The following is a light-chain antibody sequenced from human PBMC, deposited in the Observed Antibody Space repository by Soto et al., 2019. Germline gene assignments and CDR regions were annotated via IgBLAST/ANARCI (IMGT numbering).Light chain of an antibody. CDR3: QQYGSSLPNT. V-gene: IGKV3-20*01. J-gene: IGKJ2*01. Sequence: EIVLTQPPGTLSLSPGERATLSCRASQSVSSNYLAWYQQKPGQAPGLLIYGASSRATGIPDRFSGSGSGTDVTLTISRLEPEDSAVYYCQQYGSSLPNTFGQGTKLEIK. CDR2: GAS. CDR1: QSVSSNY.